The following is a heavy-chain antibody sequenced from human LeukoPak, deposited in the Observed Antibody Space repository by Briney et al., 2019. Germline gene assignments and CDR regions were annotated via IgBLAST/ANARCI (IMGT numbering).Heavy chain of an antibody. D-gene: IGHD6-25*01. J-gene: IGHJ6*02. CDR2: INHSGST. CDR1: GGSFSGYY. Sequence: PSETLSLTCAVYGGSFSGYYWSWIRQPPGKGLEWIGEINHSGSTNYNPSLKSQVTISVDMSKDQVSLKLSSVTAADTAVYYCARGHSEATDYYYYGMDVWGQGTTVTVSS. CDR3: ARGHSEATDYYYYGMDV. V-gene: IGHV4-34*01.